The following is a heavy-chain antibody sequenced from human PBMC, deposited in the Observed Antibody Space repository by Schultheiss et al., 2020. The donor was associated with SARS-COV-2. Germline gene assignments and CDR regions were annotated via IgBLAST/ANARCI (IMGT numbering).Heavy chain of an antibody. V-gene: IGHV4-59*08. CDR1: GGSISSYY. D-gene: IGHD1-14*01. Sequence: SETLSLTCTVSGGSISSYYWSWIRQPPGKGLEWIGYIYYSGSTNYNPSLKSRVTISVDTSKNQFSLKLSSVTAADTAVYYCARSAPTGGMDVWGQGTTVTVSS. J-gene: IGHJ6*02. CDR2: IYYSGST. CDR3: ARSAPTGGMDV.